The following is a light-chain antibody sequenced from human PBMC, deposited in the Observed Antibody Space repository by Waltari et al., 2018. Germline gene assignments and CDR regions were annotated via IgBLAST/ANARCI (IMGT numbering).Light chain of an antibody. Sequence: DIQMTQSPYTLSASVGDRVTITCRASQTIDDWLAWYQHNPGKAPKLLIYQSSRLQTGVPSRFSGSESGTEFTLTISGLQPDDSATYFCQQYKSFWTFGQGTKVEV. CDR1: QTIDDW. CDR3: QQYKSFWT. V-gene: IGKV1-5*03. CDR2: QSS. J-gene: IGKJ1*01.